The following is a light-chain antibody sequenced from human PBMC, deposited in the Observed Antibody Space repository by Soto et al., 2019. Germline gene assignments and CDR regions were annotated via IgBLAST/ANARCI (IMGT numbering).Light chain of an antibody. CDR3: QHYANWPLT. V-gene: IGKV1-27*01. J-gene: IGKJ4*01. Sequence: DIQMTQSPSSLSASVGDIVTINFRASQGIINYLAWYQQKPGKVPKLLIYAASTLQSGVPSRFSGSGSGTDFTLTINSLQSEDFAIYYCQHYANWPLTFGGGTKVDIK. CDR1: QGIINY. CDR2: AAS.